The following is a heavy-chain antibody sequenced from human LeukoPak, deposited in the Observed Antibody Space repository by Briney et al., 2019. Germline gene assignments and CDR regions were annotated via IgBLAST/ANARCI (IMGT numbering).Heavy chain of an antibody. J-gene: IGHJ6*03. CDR1: GGSILSSSYY. CDR3: ARVPLRPYYYDSSGPPYYMDV. V-gene: IGHV4-39*07. D-gene: IGHD3-22*01. CDR2: IYYGGST. Sequence: SETLSLTCTVSGGSILSSSYYWGWIRQPPGKGLEWIGSIYYGGSTDYNPSLKSRVTISVDTSKNQFSLKLSSVTAADTAVYYCARVPLRPYYYDSSGPPYYMDVWGKGTTVTVSS.